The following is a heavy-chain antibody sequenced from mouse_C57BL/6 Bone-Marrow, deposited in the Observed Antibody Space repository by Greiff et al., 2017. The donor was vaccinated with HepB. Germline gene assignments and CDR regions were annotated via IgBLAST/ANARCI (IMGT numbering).Heavy chain of an antibody. V-gene: IGHV2-6*01. Sequence: VKLVESGPGLVAPSQSLSITCTVSGFSLTSYGVDWVRQSPGKGLEWLGVIWGVGSTNYNSALKSRLSIGKDNSKSQVFLKMNSLQTDDTAMYYCASADTTGTWFAYWGQGTLVTVSA. D-gene: IGHD1-1*01. CDR2: IWGVGST. CDR1: GFSLTSYG. J-gene: IGHJ3*01. CDR3: ASADTTGTWFAY.